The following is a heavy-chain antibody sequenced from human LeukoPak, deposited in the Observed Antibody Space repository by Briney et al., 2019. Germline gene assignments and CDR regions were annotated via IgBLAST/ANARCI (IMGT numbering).Heavy chain of an antibody. Sequence: SVKVSCKASGGTFSSYAISWARQAPGQGLEWMGGIIPIFGTANYAQKFQGRVTITTDESTSTAYMELSSLRSEDTAVYYCARTDIVVVPAAIRVNWFDPWGQGTLVTVSS. V-gene: IGHV1-69*05. CDR2: IIPIFGTA. J-gene: IGHJ5*02. D-gene: IGHD2-2*01. CDR1: GGTFSSYA. CDR3: ARTDIVVVPAAIRVNWFDP.